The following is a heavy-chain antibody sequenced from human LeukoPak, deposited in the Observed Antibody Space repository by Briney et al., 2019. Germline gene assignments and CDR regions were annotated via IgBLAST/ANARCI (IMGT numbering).Heavy chain of an antibody. Sequence: SETLSLTCTVSNRSIISYYWSWIRQPPGKGLEWIGYIYHSGTTNYNPSLKSRVTMSVDTSKNQFSLKLSSVTAADTAVYYCARIRVNALDIWGQGTMVTVSS. D-gene: IGHD3-10*01. CDR2: IYHSGTT. J-gene: IGHJ3*02. V-gene: IGHV4-59*01. CDR1: NRSIISYY. CDR3: ARIRVNALDI.